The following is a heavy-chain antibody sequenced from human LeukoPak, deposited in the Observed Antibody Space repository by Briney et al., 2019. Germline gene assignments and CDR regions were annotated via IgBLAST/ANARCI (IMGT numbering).Heavy chain of an antibody. D-gene: IGHD2-2*01. J-gene: IGHJ6*02. CDR2: IWYDGSNK. Sequence: PGGSLRLTCAASGFTFSSYGMHWVRQAPGKGLEWVAVIWYDGSNKYYADSVKGRFAISRDNSKNTLYLQMNSLRAEDTAVYYCARDGRGCSSTSCYVRYYYGMDVWGQGTTVTVSS. CDR3: ARDGRGCSSTSCYVRYYYGMDV. CDR1: GFTFSSYG. V-gene: IGHV3-33*01.